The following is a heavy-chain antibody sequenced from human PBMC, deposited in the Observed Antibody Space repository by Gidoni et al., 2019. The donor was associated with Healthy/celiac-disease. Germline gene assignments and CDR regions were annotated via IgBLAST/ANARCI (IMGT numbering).Heavy chain of an antibody. J-gene: IGHJ5*02. CDR1: GFTFDDYA. V-gene: IGHV3-9*01. CDR2: ISWNSGSI. D-gene: IGHD6-13*01. CDR3: AKGDSSSWYGWFDP. Sequence: EVQLVESGGGLVQPGRSLRLSCAASGFTFDDYAMHWVRQAPGKGLEWVSGISWNSGSIGYADSVKGRFTISRDNAKNSLYLQMNSLRAEDTALYYCAKGDSSSWYGWFDPWGQGTLVTVSS.